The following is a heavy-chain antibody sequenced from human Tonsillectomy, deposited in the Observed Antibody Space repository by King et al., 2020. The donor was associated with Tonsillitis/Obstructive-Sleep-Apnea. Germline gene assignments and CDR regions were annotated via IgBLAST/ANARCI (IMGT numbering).Heavy chain of an antibody. CDR2: INHGGNT. D-gene: IGHD4-17*01. CDR1: GGSFSGYY. Sequence: VQLPQWGAGLLKPSETLSLTCAVFGGSFSGYYWSWIRQSPRKGLEWIGEINHGGNTNYDPFLKTRVTISVDTSKNQFSLNLSSVTAADTAVYYCARGDGNYGDAFDIWGQGTVVSVSS. CDR3: ARGDGNYGDAFDI. J-gene: IGHJ3*02. V-gene: IGHV4-34*01.